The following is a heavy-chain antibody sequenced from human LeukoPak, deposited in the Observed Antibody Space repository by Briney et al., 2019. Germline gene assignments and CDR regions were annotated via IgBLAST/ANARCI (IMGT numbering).Heavy chain of an antibody. CDR2: TRNKANSYTT. Sequence: GGSLRLSCAASGFTFSDHYMDWVRQAPGKGLEWVGRTRNKANSYTTEYAASVKGRFTISRDDSKNSLYLQMNSLKTEDTAVYYCARDAAGLDYWDQGTLVTVSS. V-gene: IGHV3-72*01. CDR1: GFTFSDHY. J-gene: IGHJ4*02. D-gene: IGHD6-13*01. CDR3: ARDAAGLDY.